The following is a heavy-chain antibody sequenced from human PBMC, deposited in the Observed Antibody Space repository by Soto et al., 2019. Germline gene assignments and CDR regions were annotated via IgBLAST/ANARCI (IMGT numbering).Heavy chain of an antibody. CDR1: GFTFSNYA. D-gene: IGHD3-22*01. Sequence: DVQLLESGGGLVQPGGSLRLSCAASGFTFSNYAMSWVRQTPGKGLEWVSGISDSGGRTYYADSVKGRFTISRDNSKNTLYLDMDSLRAEDTAVYYCAKTMIVVLIDWFDPWGQGTLVTVSS. CDR3: AKTMIVVLIDWFDP. J-gene: IGHJ5*02. CDR2: ISDSGGRT. V-gene: IGHV3-23*01.